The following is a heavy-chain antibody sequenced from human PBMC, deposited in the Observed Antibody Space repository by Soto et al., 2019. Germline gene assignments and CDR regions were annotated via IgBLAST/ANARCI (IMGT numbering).Heavy chain of an antibody. D-gene: IGHD5-12*01. V-gene: IGHV4-39*01. CDR3: ARHLFEAYSAYTASSFDY. CDR2: IYSTGST. CDR1: GGPISRSVYY. J-gene: IGHJ4*02. Sequence: SETLSLTCTVSGGPISRSVYYWAWIRQPPGKGLEWIGSIYSTGSTYYNPSLKSRVTISVDTSKNQFSLRLSSVTAADTAIYSCARHLFEAYSAYTASSFDYWGQGTLVTVSS.